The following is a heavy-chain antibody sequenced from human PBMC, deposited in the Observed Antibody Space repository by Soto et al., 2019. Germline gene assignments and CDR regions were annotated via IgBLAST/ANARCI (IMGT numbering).Heavy chain of an antibody. Sequence: EVPLVESGGGLVQPGGSLRLSCAASGFTFSGSWMHWVRQAPGKGLVWVSRISSDGSSTTYADSVKGRFTISRDNAKNMLYLQMNSLSAEDTAVYYCATAGTGTFTYWGQGTLATVSS. CDR2: ISSDGSST. J-gene: IGHJ4*02. CDR1: GFTFSGSW. CDR3: ATAGTGTFTY. D-gene: IGHD1-1*01. V-gene: IGHV3-74*03.